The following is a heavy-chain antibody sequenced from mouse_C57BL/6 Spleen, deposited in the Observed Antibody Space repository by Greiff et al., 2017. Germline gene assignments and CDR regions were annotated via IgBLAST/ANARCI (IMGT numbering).Heavy chain of an antibody. CDR3: ARRDYYGSRYGTGSWFAY. D-gene: IGHD1-1*01. CDR2: ILPGSGST. J-gene: IGHJ3*01. V-gene: IGHV1-9*01. Sequence: VQLQQSGAELMKPGASVKLSCKATGYTFTGYWIEWVKQRPGHGLEWIGEILPGSGSTNYNEKFKGKATFTADTSSNTAYMQLSRLTTEDSAIXYCARRDYYGSRYGTGSWFAYWGQGTLVTVSA. CDR1: GYTFTGYW.